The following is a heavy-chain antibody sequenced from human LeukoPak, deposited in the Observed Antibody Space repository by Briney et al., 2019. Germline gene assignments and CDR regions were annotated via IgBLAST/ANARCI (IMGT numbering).Heavy chain of an antibody. D-gene: IGHD3-3*01. V-gene: IGHV1-24*01. CDR2: FDPEEGET. CDR3: ARGAYYDFWSGYPFDY. J-gene: IGHJ4*02. Sequence: ASVKDSCKVSGYTLTELSMHWVRQAPGKGLEWMGGFDPEEGETIYAQKFQGRVTMTEDTSTDTAYMELSSLRSEDTAVYYCARGAYYDFWSGYPFDYWGQGTLVTVSS. CDR1: GYTLTELS.